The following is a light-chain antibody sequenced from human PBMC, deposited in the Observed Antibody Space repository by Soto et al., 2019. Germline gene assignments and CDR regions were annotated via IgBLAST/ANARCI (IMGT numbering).Light chain of an antibody. CDR3: QQIYSSPTT. CDR1: QSIGKH. Sequence: DIQMTQSPSFLSASVGDRVTITCRASQSIGKHLNWYQQKPGKAPKFLIYGASTLQSGVPSRFTGSGSGTDFTLTVNSLQPEDFATYYCQQIYSSPTTFGQGTRLEI. CDR2: GAS. J-gene: IGKJ5*01. V-gene: IGKV1-39*01.